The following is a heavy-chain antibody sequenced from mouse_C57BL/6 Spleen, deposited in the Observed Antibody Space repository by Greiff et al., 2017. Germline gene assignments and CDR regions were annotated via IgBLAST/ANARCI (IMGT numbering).Heavy chain of an antibody. V-gene: IGHV1-9*01. J-gene: IGHJ4*01. D-gene: IGHD2-5*01. CDR3: ARSNYSNYVRGAMDY. CDR2: ILPGSGST. Sequence: QVQLQQSGAELMKPGASVKLSCKATGYTFTGYWIEWVKQRPGHGLEWIGEILPGSGSTNYNEKFKGKATFTAATSSNTAYMQLSSLTTEDAAIYYCARSNYSNYVRGAMDYWGQGTSVTVSS. CDR1: GYTFTGYW.